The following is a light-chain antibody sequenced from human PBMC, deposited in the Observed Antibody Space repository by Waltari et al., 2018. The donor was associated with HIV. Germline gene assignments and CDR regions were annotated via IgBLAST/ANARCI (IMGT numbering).Light chain of an antibody. Sequence: ILMTQSPVTLSVSPGERATLSCWASQSIRTNLAWYEQKPGQTPRLLIYGASTRATGTPDRFSGSGSGTEFTLTIRSLQSEDLAFYYCQQYHNWPITFGGGTKVEIK. CDR3: QQYHNWPIT. V-gene: IGKV3D-15*01. CDR2: GAS. J-gene: IGKJ4*01. CDR1: QSIRTN.